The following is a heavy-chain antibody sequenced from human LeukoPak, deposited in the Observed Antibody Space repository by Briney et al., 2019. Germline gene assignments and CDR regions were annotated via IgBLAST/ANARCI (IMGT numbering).Heavy chain of an antibody. D-gene: IGHD6-25*01. V-gene: IGHV4-59*08. CDR3: ARHVSAASHVFDV. CDR2: MYYSGST. CDR1: GGSIRSYY. Sequence: SETLSLTCNVSGGSIRSYYWSWIRQPPGKGLEWIGYMYYSGSTNYNPSLKSRITISVDTSKNQFSLRLSSVTAADTAVYYCARHVSAASHVFDVWGQGTMVTVSS. J-gene: IGHJ3*01.